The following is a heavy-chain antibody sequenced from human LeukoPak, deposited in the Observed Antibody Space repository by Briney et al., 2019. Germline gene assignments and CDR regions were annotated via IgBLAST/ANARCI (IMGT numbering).Heavy chain of an antibody. CDR1: GFTFSNYW. J-gene: IGHJ4*02. CDR3: ARRDSSGWYYFDH. Sequence: GSLRLSCAASGFTFSNYWMTWVRQAPGKGLEWVANIKRDGSESYYMDSAKGRFTVSRDNAKNSLYLQMNSLRAEDSALYFCARRDSSGWYYFDHWGPGTLVTVSS. CDR2: IKRDGSES. D-gene: IGHD6-19*01. V-gene: IGHV3-7*01.